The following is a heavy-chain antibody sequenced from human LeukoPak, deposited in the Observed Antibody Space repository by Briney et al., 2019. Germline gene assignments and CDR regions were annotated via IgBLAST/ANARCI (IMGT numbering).Heavy chain of an antibody. Sequence: GGSLRLSCAASGFSFNKYAMSWVRQARGKGLEWVSAISTTGGSTYYADSVKGRFTVSRDNSKNTLSLQMDSLRVEDTALYYCAKDWTTVVTPKGYYFDSWGQGTLVTVSS. CDR3: AKDWTTVVTPKGYYFDS. D-gene: IGHD4-23*01. J-gene: IGHJ4*02. CDR2: ISTTGGST. CDR1: GFSFNKYA. V-gene: IGHV3-23*01.